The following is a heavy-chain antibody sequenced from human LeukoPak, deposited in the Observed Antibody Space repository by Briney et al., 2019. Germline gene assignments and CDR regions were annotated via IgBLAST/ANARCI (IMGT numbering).Heavy chain of an antibody. J-gene: IGHJ5*02. CDR1: GFTFSSYG. CDR3: AREYDDSYWFDP. D-gene: IGHD1-1*01. CDR2: IWYDGSNK. V-gene: IGHV3-33*01. Sequence: GGSLRLSCAASGFTFSSYGMHWVRQAPGKGLEWVVVIWYDGSNKYYADSVKGRFTISRDNSKNTLYLQMNSLRAEDTAVYYCAREYDDSYWFDPWGQGTLLTVSS.